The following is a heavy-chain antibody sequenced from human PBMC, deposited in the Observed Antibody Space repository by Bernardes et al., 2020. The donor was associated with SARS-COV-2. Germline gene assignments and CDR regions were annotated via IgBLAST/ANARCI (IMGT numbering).Heavy chain of an antibody. CDR1: GGSISTYY. Sequence: SETLSLTCTVSGGSISTYYWTWIRQPPGKGLEWIGYISYSGSTNYNPSLTSRVTISVDTSKNQFSLKLSSVTAADTAVYHCGRRDTNGYYSIWGQGTLVTVSS. V-gene: IGHV4-59*01. D-gene: IGHD3-22*01. CDR2: ISYSGST. J-gene: IGHJ4*02. CDR3: GRRDTNGYYSI.